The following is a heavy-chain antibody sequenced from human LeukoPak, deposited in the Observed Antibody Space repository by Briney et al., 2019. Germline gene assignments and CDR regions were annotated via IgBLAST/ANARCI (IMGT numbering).Heavy chain of an antibody. CDR3: ARGDYSDSSGLD. CDR1: EFTFSSYT. D-gene: IGHD3-22*01. V-gene: IGHV3-21*01. Sequence: PGGSLRLSCAASEFTFSSYTMNWVRQAPGKGLEWVSSISGRSTNIYYADSVKGRFTISRDNAQRSRYLQMNSLRAEDTAVYYCARGDYSDSSGLDWGQGTLVTVSS. J-gene: IGHJ4*02. CDR2: ISGRSTNI.